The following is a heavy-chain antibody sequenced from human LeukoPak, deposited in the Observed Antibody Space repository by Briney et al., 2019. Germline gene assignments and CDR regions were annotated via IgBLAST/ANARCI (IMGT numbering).Heavy chain of an antibody. CDR1: GFTFSSYS. D-gene: IGHD2-21*02. V-gene: IGHV3-21*01. J-gene: IGHJ6*02. CDR2: ISSSSSYI. Sequence: PGGSLRLSCAASGFTFSSYSMNWVRQAPGKGLEWVSSISSSSSYIYYADSVKGRFTISRDNAKNSLYLQMNSLRAEDTAVYYCARGMVTPLGYYYYGMDVWGQGTTVTVSS. CDR3: ARGMVTPLGYYYYGMDV.